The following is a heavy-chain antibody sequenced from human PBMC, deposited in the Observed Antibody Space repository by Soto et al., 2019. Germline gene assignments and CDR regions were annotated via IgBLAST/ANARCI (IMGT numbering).Heavy chain of an antibody. CDR2: TYYRSKWYN. D-gene: IGHD5-18*01. CDR3: ARSATWIQLWLGPWFDP. V-gene: IGHV6-1*01. Sequence: SQTLSLTCAISGDSVSSNSATWDWIRQSPSRGLEWLGRTYYRSKWYNDYAVSVKSRITINPDTSDNQLSLQLNSVTPDDTAVYYCARSATWIQLWLGPWFDPWGQGTLVTVSS. J-gene: IGHJ5*02. CDR1: GDSVSSNSAT.